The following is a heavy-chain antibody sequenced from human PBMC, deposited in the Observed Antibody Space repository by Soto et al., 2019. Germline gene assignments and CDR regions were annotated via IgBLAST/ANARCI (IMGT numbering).Heavy chain of an antibody. V-gene: IGHV4-31*03. D-gene: IGHD3-10*01. CDR1: GGSISSAGYY. Sequence: SETQSLTCTVSGGSISSAGYYWTWIRQHPGKGLEWIGYIYYSGSTYYNPSLKSRVTISVDTSKNQFSLKLTSVTAADTAVYCCARDRRIGPRVEYFDYWGQG. J-gene: IGHJ4*02. CDR3: ARDRRIGPRVEYFDY. CDR2: IYYSGST.